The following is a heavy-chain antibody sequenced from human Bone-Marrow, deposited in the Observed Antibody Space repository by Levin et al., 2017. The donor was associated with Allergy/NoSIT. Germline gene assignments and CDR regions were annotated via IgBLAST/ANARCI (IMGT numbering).Heavy chain of an antibody. CDR3: ARDTLQGPLEY. V-gene: IGHV4-31*03. Sequence: SQTLSLTCTVSGGSISSGGYYWSWVRQHPGKGLEWIGFIYYSGSASYNPSLKSRVSMSADPSKNQFSLKLTSVTAADTAVYYCARDTLQGPLEYWGQGILVTVSS. CDR1: GGSISSGGYY. CDR2: IYYSGSA. D-gene: IGHD3-3*01. J-gene: IGHJ4*02.